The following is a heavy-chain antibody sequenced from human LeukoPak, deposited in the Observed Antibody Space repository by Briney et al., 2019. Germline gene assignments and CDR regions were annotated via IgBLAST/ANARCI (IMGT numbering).Heavy chain of an antibody. D-gene: IGHD2-15*01. Sequence: ASVKVSCKTSGYTFTSYGISWVRQAPGQGLEWMGWISAYNGYAKYAQNVQGRVTMTTDTSTSTAYRDLRSLRSDDTAVYYGARNDSSAYDYWGQGTLVTVSS. V-gene: IGHV1-18*01. CDR1: GYTFTSYG. J-gene: IGHJ4*02. CDR3: ARNDSSAYDY. CDR2: ISAYNGYA.